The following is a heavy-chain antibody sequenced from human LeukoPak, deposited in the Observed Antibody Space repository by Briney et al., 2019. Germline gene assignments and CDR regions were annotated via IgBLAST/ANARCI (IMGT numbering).Heavy chain of an antibody. V-gene: IGHV3-30*18. J-gene: IGHJ3*02. D-gene: IGHD2-2*01. CDR3: AKPRSTGPLDAFDI. CDR2: SSYDGRNK. Sequence: GGSLVSSCTASGFTFSNYGMHGVRQAPGKGLGWVAVSSYDGRNKYYADSVKGRSTISRDNSNTTLYLQMNSLRAEDTAVYYGAKPRSTGPLDAFDIWGQGTMVTVSS. CDR1: GFTFSNYG.